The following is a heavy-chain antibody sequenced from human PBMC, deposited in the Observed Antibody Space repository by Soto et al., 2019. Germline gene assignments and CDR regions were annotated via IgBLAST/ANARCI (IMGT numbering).Heavy chain of an antibody. CDR3: ATVRSSLDFYYYYMDV. V-gene: IGHV4-59*08. J-gene: IGHJ6*03. Sequence: SETLSLTCTVSGDSISDNAWTWIRQPPGKAMEWIGYLYDGGSSTYYNPSLESRVAFSVDTSKNQFSLRVSSVTAADTAVYYCATVRSSLDFYYYYMDVWGTGATVTVSS. CDR1: GDSISDNA. CDR2: LYDGGSST. D-gene: IGHD2-2*01.